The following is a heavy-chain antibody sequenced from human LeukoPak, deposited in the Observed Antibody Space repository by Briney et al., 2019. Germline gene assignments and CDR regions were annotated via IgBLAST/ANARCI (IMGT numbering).Heavy chain of an antibody. CDR3: ARVDSGHDYGPS. J-gene: IGHJ3*01. Sequence: ASVKVSCKASGYTFTAYYMHWVRQVPGQGLEWMGRINPNSGDTDYAQKFQGRVIMTRDTSISTAYMEVSRLRSDDTAVYYCARVDSGHDYGPSWGQGTTLTVSS. CDR1: GYTFTAYY. CDR2: INPNSGDT. D-gene: IGHD5-12*01. V-gene: IGHV1-2*06.